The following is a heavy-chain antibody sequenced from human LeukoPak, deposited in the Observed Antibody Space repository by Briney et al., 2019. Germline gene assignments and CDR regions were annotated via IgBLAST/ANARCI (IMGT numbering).Heavy chain of an antibody. CDR3: ARFRGGGATDY. D-gene: IGHD1-26*01. V-gene: IGHV3-21*01. Sequence: GGSLRLSCAASGFTFNRYNMNWVRRAPGKGLEWVSSISTSSSYIYYADSVRGRFTISRDNAKNALYLQMNSLRAEDTAVYYCARFRGGGATDYWGQGTLVTVSS. CDR1: GFTFNRYN. J-gene: IGHJ4*02. CDR2: ISTSSSYI.